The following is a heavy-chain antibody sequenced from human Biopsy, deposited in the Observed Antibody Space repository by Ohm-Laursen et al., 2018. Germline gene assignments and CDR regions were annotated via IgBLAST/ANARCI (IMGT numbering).Heavy chain of an antibody. CDR3: TKDLIPAGTDV. CDR2: ISWGSGRI. V-gene: IGHV3-9*01. Sequence: SLRLSCAASGFTVNDHAMHWVRQPPGKGLEWVSGISWGSGRIGYADSVKGRFTVSRDNAKKSLYLEMNSLRPEDTALYYCTKDLIPAGTDVWGQGTTVTVSS. D-gene: IGHD2-21*01. CDR1: GFTVNDHA. J-gene: IGHJ6*02.